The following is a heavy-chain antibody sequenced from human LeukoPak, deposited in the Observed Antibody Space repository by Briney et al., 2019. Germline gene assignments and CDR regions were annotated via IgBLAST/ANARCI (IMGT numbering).Heavy chain of an antibody. V-gene: IGHV3-30-3*01. CDR3: ARWDSGNYYGIGD. J-gene: IGHJ4*02. CDR1: GFTFRDYP. D-gene: IGHD1-26*01. CDR2: ISYDGTYQ. Sequence: GSLRLSCAASGFTFRDYPMHWVRQAPGKGLEWVALISYDGTYQFYADSVKGRFTISRDNSKNTLYVQMNSLRAEDTALYYCARWDSGNYYGIGDWGQGTLVTVSS.